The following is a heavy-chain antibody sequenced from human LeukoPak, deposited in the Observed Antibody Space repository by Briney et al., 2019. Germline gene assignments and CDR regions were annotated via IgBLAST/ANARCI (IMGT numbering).Heavy chain of an antibody. J-gene: IGHJ4*02. Sequence: PSETLSLTCTVSGGSISSSSYYWGWVRQPPGKGLEWIGSIYYSGSTYYNPSLKSQVTISVDTSKNQFSLKLSSVTAADTAVYYCARLGSGAGRWDFDYWGQGTLVTVSS. CDR2: IYYSGST. CDR3: ARLGSGAGRWDFDY. D-gene: IGHD4-23*01. CDR1: GGSISSSSYY. V-gene: IGHV4-39*07.